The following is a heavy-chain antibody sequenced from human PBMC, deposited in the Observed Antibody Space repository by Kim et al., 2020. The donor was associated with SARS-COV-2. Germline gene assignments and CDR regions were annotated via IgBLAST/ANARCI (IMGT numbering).Heavy chain of an antibody. CDR1: GFTFGDYA. J-gene: IGHJ4*02. CDR3: TRDRTYGSGALRFDY. CDR2: IRSKAYGVTT. D-gene: IGHD3-10*01. V-gene: IGHV3-49*03. Sequence: GGSLRLSCTASGFTFGDYAMSWFRQAPGKGLEWVAFIRSKAYGVTTEYAASVKGRFTISRDDYKSIAYLQMNSLKTEDTAVYYCTRDRTYGSGALRFDYWGQGTLVTVSS.